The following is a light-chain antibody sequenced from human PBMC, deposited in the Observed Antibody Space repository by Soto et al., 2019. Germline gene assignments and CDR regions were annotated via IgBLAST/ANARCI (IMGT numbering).Light chain of an antibody. CDR2: AAS. V-gene: IGKV1-39*01. Sequence: DIQMTQSPSSLSASVGDRVTITCRASQSISSYLNWYQQKPGKAPKLLIYAASSLQSGVPSRFSGSGSGTDFTLTISSLQTEDFATYYCQQISITPITFGPGTKVDIK. CDR3: QQISITPIT. J-gene: IGKJ3*01. CDR1: QSISSY.